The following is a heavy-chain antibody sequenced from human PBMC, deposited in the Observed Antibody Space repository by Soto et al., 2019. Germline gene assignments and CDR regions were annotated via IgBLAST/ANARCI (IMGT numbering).Heavy chain of an antibody. V-gene: IGHV4-59*01. J-gene: IGHJ6*03. D-gene: IGHD4-17*01. Sequence: SETLSLTCTVSGGSISSYYWSWIRQPPGKGLEWIGYIYYSGSTNYNPSLKSRVTISVDTSKNQFSLKLSSVTAADTAVYYCARVDRRDYEPYYYYMDVWGKGTTVTVSS. CDR2: IYYSGST. CDR3: ARVDRRDYEPYYYYMDV. CDR1: GGSISSYY.